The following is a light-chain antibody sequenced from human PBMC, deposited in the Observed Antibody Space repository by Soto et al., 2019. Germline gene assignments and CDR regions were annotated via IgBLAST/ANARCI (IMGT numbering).Light chain of an antibody. CDR3: SSYTSQSTVV. V-gene: IGLV2-14*01. CDR1: RSDVGGYNY. Sequence: QSVLTQPASVSGSPGQSIAISCTGTRSDVGGYNYVSWYQQPPGKAPKLIIYDVSDRPSGVSTRFSGSKSGNTASLTFSGLQADDEADYYCSSYTSQSTVVFGGGTKVTVL. CDR2: DVS. J-gene: IGLJ3*02.